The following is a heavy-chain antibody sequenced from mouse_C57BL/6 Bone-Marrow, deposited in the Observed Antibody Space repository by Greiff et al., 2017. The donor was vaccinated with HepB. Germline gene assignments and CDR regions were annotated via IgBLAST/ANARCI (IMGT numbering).Heavy chain of an antibody. D-gene: IGHD2-5*01. CDR2: IYPGDGDT. CDR3: ARRDSNYGAWFAY. Sequence: VQLQQSGPELVKPGASVKISCKASGYAFSSSWMNWVKQRPGKGLEWIGRIYPGDGDTNYNGKFKGKATLTADKSSSTAYMQLSSLTSEDSAVYFCARRDSNYGAWFAYWGQGTLVTVSA. V-gene: IGHV1-82*01. J-gene: IGHJ3*01. CDR1: GYAFSSSW.